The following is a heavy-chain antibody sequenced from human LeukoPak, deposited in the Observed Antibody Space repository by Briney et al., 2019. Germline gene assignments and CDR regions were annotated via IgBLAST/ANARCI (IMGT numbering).Heavy chain of an antibody. D-gene: IGHD1-14*01. CDR2: ISSSSSYI. CDR3: AREKPWYKGFDY. Sequence: GGSLRLSCAASGFTFSSYSMNWVRQAPGKGLEWVSSISSSSSYIYYADSVKGRFTISRDNAKNSLYLQMNSLRAEDTAVYYCAREKPWYKGFDYWGQGTLVTVSS. V-gene: IGHV3-21*01. J-gene: IGHJ4*02. CDR1: GFTFSSYS.